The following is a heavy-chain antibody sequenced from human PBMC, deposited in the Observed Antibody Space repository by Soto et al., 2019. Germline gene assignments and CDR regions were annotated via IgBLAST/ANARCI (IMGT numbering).Heavy chain of an antibody. CDR2: ISAYNGNT. CDR1: GYTFTSYG. D-gene: IGHD3-22*01. J-gene: IGHJ4*02. Sequence: ASVKGSCKASGYTFTSYGISWVRQAPGQGLEWMGWISAYNGNTNYAQKLQGRVTMTTDTSTSTAYMELRSLRSDDTAVYYCAREFYYDSSGPPLDYWGQGTRVTVSS. CDR3: AREFYYDSSGPPLDY. V-gene: IGHV1-18*01.